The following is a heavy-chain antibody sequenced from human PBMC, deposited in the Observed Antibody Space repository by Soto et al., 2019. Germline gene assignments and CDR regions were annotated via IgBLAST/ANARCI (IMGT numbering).Heavy chain of an antibody. CDR3: ARYRREAVAGYTLDD. CDR2: VYNSGST. V-gene: IGHV4-59*01. Sequence: SETLSLTCTVSGGSISSNYWTRIRQPPGKGLEWIGYVYNSGSTNYNPSLKSRVTISEDTSKSQFSLKVNSMTAADTAVYYCARYRREAVAGYTLDDWGQGILVTVSS. CDR1: GGSISSNY. D-gene: IGHD6-13*01. J-gene: IGHJ4*02.